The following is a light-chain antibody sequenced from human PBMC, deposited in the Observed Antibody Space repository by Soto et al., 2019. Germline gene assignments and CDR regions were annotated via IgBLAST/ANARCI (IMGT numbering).Light chain of an antibody. CDR2: AAS. CDR1: QEIRND. V-gene: IGKV1-6*01. J-gene: IGKJ4*01. Sequence: ATQMTQSPPSLSASVGDRITITCRASQEIRNDLGWYQQKPGEAPKLLMYAASRLQSGVPSRFSGSGSGTDFTLTISTLQPEDFATYYCLQDYKYPLAFGGGTKVEIK. CDR3: LQDYKYPLA.